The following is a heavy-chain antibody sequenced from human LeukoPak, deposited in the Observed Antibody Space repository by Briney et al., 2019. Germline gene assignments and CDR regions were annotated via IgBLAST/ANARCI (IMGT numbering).Heavy chain of an antibody. J-gene: IGHJ4*02. V-gene: IGHV4-34*01. CDR3: ARGGWGITGNPFDY. CDR2: INHSGST. Sequence: SETLSLTCAVYGVSFSGYYWRWIRQPPGKGLEWVGEINHSGSTNYNPSLKSRVTISVDTSKNQFSLKLSTVTAADTAVYYCARGGWGITGNPFDYWGQGTLVTVSS. D-gene: IGHD1-20*01. CDR1: GVSFSGYY.